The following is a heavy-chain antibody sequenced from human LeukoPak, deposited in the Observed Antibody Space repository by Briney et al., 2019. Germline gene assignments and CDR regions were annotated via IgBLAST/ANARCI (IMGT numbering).Heavy chain of an antibody. Sequence: ASVKDSCKAPGYTFTGSYMHWVRQAPGQGLEWMGWLIPNSGVTNYTQKFQGRITITRDTATSTAYMELSRLRSDDTAVYYCARGGYYRGYWGQGTLVTVSS. V-gene: IGHV1-2*02. D-gene: IGHD3-3*01. CDR1: GYTFTGSY. CDR2: LIPNSGVT. J-gene: IGHJ4*02. CDR3: ARGGYYRGY.